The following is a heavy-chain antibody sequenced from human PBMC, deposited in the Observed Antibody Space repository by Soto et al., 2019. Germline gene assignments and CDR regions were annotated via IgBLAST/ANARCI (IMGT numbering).Heavy chain of an antibody. D-gene: IGHD2-21*02. CDR3: ASREHIVVVTARRNDAFDI. CDR2: INSDGSST. CDR1: GFTFSSYW. J-gene: IGHJ3*02. Sequence: AGGSLRLPCAASGFTFSSYWMHWGRQAPGKGLVWVSRINSDGSSTSYADSVKGRFTISRDNAKNTLYLQMNSLRDEDTAVYYCASREHIVVVTARRNDAFDIWGQGTMVTVSS. V-gene: IGHV3-74*01.